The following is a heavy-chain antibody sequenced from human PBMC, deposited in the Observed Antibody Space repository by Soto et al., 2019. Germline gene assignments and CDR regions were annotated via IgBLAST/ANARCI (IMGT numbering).Heavy chain of an antibody. J-gene: IGHJ4*02. V-gene: IGHV1-69*02. CDR1: GGTFSSYT. CDR2: IIPILGIA. D-gene: IGHD7-27*01. CDR3: ARVGWANGGDY. Sequence: QVQLVQSGAEVKKPGSSVKVSCKASGGTFSSYTIGWVRQAPGQGLEWMGRIIPILGIANYAQKFQGRVTITADKSTSTAYMELRSLRSEDTAVYYCARVGWANGGDYWGQGTLVTVSS.